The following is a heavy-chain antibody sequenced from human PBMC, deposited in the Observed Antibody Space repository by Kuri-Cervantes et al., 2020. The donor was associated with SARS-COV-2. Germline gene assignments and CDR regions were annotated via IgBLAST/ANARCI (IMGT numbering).Heavy chain of an antibody. Sequence: GGSLRLACAASGFTFSSYALAWVRQAPGKGLEWVSDISVSGGDTHYADSVRGRFTISRDNSKNTLYLQVNSLRAEDTAVYFCAKVNVILGSAWYGRANFDYWGQGTLVTVSS. CDR1: GFTFSSYA. CDR2: ISVSGGDT. V-gene: IGHV3-23*01. D-gene: IGHD6-19*01. J-gene: IGHJ4*02. CDR3: AKVNVILGSAWYGRANFDY.